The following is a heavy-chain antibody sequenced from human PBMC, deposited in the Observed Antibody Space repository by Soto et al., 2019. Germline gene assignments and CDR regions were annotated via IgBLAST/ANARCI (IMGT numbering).Heavy chain of an antibody. CDR1: DYTFASYW. Sequence: PGEYLKISCKGFDYTFASYWIGLVRQMPGKGLEWMGVINPRDSDVKYSPSFQGQVTISADKSISSAYLQWSSLRASDTAMYYCARGGVSTRTFDYWGQGTPVTVSS. D-gene: IGHD3-3*01. CDR3: ARGGVSTRTFDY. CDR2: INPRDSDV. V-gene: IGHV5-51*01. J-gene: IGHJ4*02.